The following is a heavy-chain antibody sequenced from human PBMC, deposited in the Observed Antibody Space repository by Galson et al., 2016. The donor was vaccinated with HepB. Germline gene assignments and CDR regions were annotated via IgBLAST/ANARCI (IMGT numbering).Heavy chain of an antibody. CDR1: GFTFSSFA. D-gene: IGHD6-19*01. CDR3: AKDQRNMESSGWYDFDF. CDR2: ISGSASRT. Sequence: SLRLSCAASGFTFSSFAMSWVRQAPGKGLEWVAAISGSASRTYSAGSGKGRFTISRDNSKNTLYLLMNSLRAEETAIYYCAKDQRNMESSGWYDFDFWGQGTLVIVAS. J-gene: IGHJ4*02. V-gene: IGHV3-23*01.